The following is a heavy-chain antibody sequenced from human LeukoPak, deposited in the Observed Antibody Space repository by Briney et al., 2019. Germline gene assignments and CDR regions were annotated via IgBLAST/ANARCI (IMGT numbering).Heavy chain of an antibody. J-gene: IGHJ6*04. Sequence: GGSLRHSCTASGFTFGDYAMTWVRQAPGKGLEWVGLIRSKTYGGTTEYAASVKGRFTISRDDSKSIAYLQMNSLKTEDTAVYYCTRRAIYMDVWGKGTTVTVSS. CDR3: TRRAIYMDV. CDR2: IRSKTYGGTT. CDR1: GFTFGDYA. V-gene: IGHV3-49*04.